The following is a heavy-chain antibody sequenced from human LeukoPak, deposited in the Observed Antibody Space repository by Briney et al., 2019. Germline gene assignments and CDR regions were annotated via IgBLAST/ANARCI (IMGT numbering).Heavy chain of an antibody. CDR3: VRVPPGYDSYYYFDY. Sequence: GESLKISCKGSGYSFTSYWIGWVRQMPGKGLEWMGIIYPGDSDTRYSPSFQGQVTISADKSTSTAYLQWTSLKASDTAMYYCVRVPPGYDSYYYFDYWGQGSLVTVSS. CDR1: GYSFTSYW. V-gene: IGHV5-51*01. CDR2: IYPGDSDT. D-gene: IGHD3-10*01. J-gene: IGHJ4*02.